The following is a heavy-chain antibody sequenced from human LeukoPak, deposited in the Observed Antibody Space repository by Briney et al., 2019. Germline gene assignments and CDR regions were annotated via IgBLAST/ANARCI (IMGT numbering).Heavy chain of an antibody. CDR2: IYYSGST. CDR1: GGSFSSRCYY. D-gene: IGHD3-10*01. J-gene: IGHJ4*02. CDR3: ARELLWFGELLDYFDY. Sequence: AETLSLTCTVSGGSFSSRCYYWGWIRQPPGKGLEGIGSIYYSGSTYYNPSLKSRVTISVDTSKNQFSLKLSSVTAADTAVYYCARELLWFGELLDYFDYWGQGTLVTVSS. V-gene: IGHV4-39*07.